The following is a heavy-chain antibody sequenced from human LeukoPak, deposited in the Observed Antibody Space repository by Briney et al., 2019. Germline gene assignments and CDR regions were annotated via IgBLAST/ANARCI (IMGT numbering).Heavy chain of an antibody. CDR2: IKQDGSEK. D-gene: IGHD6-19*01. CDR1: GFTFSSYW. J-gene: IGHJ4*02. V-gene: IGHV3-7*01. CDR3: ARANIAVAGTVPLNY. Sequence: GGSLRLSCAASGFTFSSYWMSWVRQAPGKGLEWVVNIKQDGSEKYYVDSVKGRFTISRDNAKNSLYLQMNSLRAGDTAMYYCARANIAVAGTVPLNYWGQGTLVTVSS.